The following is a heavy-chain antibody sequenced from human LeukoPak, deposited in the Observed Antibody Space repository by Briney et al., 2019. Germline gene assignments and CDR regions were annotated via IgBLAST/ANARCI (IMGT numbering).Heavy chain of an antibody. D-gene: IGHD3-10*01. CDR3: VRSPLSPYGSGSRHYFDY. V-gene: IGHV4-4*07. CDR1: GGSISSWY. Sequence: SETLSLTCTVAGGSISSWYWSWIRQPAGKGLEWIGRIYISGGTNYNPSLKSRVTMSVDTSKNQFSLRLSSVTAADTAMYYCVRSPLSPYGSGSRHYFDYWGQGTLVTVSS. J-gene: IGHJ4*02. CDR2: IYISGGT.